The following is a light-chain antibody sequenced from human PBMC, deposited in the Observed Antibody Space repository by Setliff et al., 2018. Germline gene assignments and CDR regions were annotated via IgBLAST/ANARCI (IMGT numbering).Light chain of an antibody. CDR1: SSDVGVYNS. J-gene: IGLJ2*01. CDR2: EVS. V-gene: IGLV2-14*01. CDR3: SSYTTSSLRV. Sequence: QSALTQPASVSGSPGQSITISCTGTSSDVGVYNSVSWYQQHPGKAPKLMIYEVSNRPSGISSRFSGSKSGNTASLTISWLQAEDEADYYCSSYTTSSLRVFGGGTKVTVL.